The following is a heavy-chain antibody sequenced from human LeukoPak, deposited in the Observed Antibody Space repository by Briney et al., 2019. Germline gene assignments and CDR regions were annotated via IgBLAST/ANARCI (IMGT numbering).Heavy chain of an antibody. CDR3: ARKRTYGSGSPNWFDP. D-gene: IGHD3-10*01. V-gene: IGHV1-2*02. J-gene: IGHJ5*02. Sequence: ASVKVSCKASGYTFTGYYIHWVRQAPGQGLEWMGWVNPNSGGTNYAQKFQGRVTMTRDTSISTAYMELSRLISDDTAVYYCARKRTYGSGSPNWFDPWGQGTLVTVSS. CDR2: VNPNSGGT. CDR1: GYTFTGYY.